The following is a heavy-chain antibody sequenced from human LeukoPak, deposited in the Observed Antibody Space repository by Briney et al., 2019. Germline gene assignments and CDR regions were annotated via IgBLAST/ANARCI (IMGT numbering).Heavy chain of an antibody. D-gene: IGHD3-22*01. J-gene: IGHJ4*02. CDR2: INPSVGST. CDR3: ARDAYYYDSSGYYVGDEHYFDY. Sequence: ASVKVSCKASGSTFTSTSINWYRQAPGQGLGWRGIINPSVGSTGYAQKFQGRVTMTRDMSTSTVYMELSSLRSEDTAVYYCARDAYYYDSSGYYVGDEHYFDYWGQGNLVTVSS. V-gene: IGHV1-46*01. CDR1: GSTFTSTS.